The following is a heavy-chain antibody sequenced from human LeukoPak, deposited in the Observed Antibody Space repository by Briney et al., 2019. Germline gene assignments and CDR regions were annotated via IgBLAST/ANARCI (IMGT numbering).Heavy chain of an antibody. J-gene: IGHJ3*02. V-gene: IGHV1-2*02. CDR3: ARLLYCSSTSCSGSRGLWYAFVI. Sequence: ASVKVSCKASGYTFTGYYMHYVRHAPGQGREWMGWINPNRGGTNYAQKLQGRVTMTTDTSISTAYVELSRLRSDDTAVYYCARLLYCSSTSCSGSRGLWYAFVIWGEATMVALRS. D-gene: IGHD2-2*01. CDR2: INPNRGGT. CDR1: GYTFTGYY.